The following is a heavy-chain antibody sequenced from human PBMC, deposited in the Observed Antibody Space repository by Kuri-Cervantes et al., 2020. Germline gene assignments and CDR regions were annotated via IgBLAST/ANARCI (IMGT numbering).Heavy chain of an antibody. CDR2: IYPGDSDT. CDR1: GYSFTSYW. J-gene: IGHJ5*02. Sequence: GESLKISCKGSGYSFTSYWIDWVRQMPGKGLEWMGIIYPGDSDTRYSPSFQGQVTISADKSISTAYLQWSSLKASDTAMYYCARSLGYCSSTSCSTLGWFDPWGQGTLVTVSS. D-gene: IGHD2-2*01. CDR3: ARSLGYCSSTSCSTLGWFDP. V-gene: IGHV5-51*01.